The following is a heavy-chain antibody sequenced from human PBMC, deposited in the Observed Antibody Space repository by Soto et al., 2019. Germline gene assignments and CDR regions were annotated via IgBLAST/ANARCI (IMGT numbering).Heavy chain of an antibody. CDR1: GYTFINYA. J-gene: IGHJ4*02. Sequence: QVQLVQSGPEVKKPGASVQVSCKASGYTFINYAITWVRQAPGQGLEWMGWINTYNGKTNYAENLQGRATMTSDKTTNTAYMEASSLSSDDTAAYDGVMPRQGEMATHWGQGTLVTVTS. CDR2: INTYNGKT. V-gene: IGHV1-18*01. D-gene: IGHD2-21*01. CDR3: VMPRQGEMATH.